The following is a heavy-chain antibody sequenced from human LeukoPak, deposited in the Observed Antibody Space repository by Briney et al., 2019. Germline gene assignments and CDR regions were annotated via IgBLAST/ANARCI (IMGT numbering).Heavy chain of an antibody. Sequence: GASVKVSCKASGYTFTSYYMHWVRQAPGQGLEWMGWINPNSGGTNYAHKFQGRVTMTRDTSISTAYMELSRLRSDDTAVYYCARAAGTFLQTLHGRAFDIWGQGTMVTVSS. CDR1: GYTFTSYY. J-gene: IGHJ3*02. V-gene: IGHV1-2*07. CDR2: INPNSGGT. CDR3: ARAAGTFLQTLHGRAFDI. D-gene: IGHD4-11*01.